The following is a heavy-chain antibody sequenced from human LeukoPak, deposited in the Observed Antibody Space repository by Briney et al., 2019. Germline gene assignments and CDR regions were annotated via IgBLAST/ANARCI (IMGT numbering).Heavy chain of an antibody. CDR2: IGGDGGRT. CDR3: ASLVVPRVGY. CDR1: GFTFSTYS. D-gene: IGHD2-8*02. J-gene: IGHJ4*02. Sequence: GGSLRLSCAASGFTFSTYSMSWVRQAPGKGLEWVSTIGGDGGRTEYGDSVKGRFTISRDNSKNTLYLQMNSLRAEDTAVYYCASLVVPRVGYWGQGTLVTVSS. V-gene: IGHV3-23*01.